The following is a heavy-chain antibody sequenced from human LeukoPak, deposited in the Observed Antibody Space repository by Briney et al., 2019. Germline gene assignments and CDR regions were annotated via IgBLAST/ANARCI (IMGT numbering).Heavy chain of an antibody. V-gene: IGHV3-23*01. J-gene: IGHJ4*02. CDR2: ISGSGSTI. CDR1: GFTFSSYA. CDR3: ARGPGNPTRNDY. Sequence: GGSLRLSCAASGFTFSSYAMSWVRQAPGKGLEWVSAISGSGSTIYYADSVKGRFTISRDNAESSLYLQMNSLRVEDTGVYYCARGPGNPTRNDYWGQGTLVTVSS.